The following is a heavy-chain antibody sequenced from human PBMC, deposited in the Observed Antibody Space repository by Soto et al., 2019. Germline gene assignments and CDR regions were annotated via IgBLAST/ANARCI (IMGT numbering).Heavy chain of an antibody. CDR2: MNPSNGNA. D-gene: IGHD6-13*01. J-gene: IGHJ6*04. CDR1: GDTFIKYD. CDR3: ASSPLYSSRSYYGMDV. V-gene: IGHV1-8*01. Sequence: SVKVSCKASGDTFIKYDINWVRQATGQGLEWMGWMNPSNGNAGYAQNFRGRVTMTSNTSITTAYMELSGLRYEDAAVYYCASSPLYSSRSYYGMDVWGTGTTVHVSS.